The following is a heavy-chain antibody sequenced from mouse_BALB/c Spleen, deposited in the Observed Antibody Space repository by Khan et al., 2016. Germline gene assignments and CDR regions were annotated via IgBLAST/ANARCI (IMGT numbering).Heavy chain of an antibody. CDR2: INTNTGEP. CDR1: EYTFTNYG. J-gene: IGHJ4*01. Sequence: QIQLVQSGPELKKPGETVKISCKASEYTFTNYGMNWVKQAPGKGLKWMGWINTNTGEPTYAEEFKGRFAFSLEASASTAYLRINNLKHEDSAIYCCARTGDYPYYAMDYWGQGTSGTVSS. CDR3: ARTGDYPYYAMDY. D-gene: IGHD2-13*01. V-gene: IGHV9-3*02.